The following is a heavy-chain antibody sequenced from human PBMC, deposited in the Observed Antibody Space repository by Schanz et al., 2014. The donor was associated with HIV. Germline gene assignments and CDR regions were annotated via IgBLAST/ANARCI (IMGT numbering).Heavy chain of an antibody. CDR3: AKDMGSGSYETFDI. CDR1: GFTFSTYW. V-gene: IGHV3-74*01. CDR2: INSDGSST. D-gene: IGHD1-26*01. Sequence: EVQLVESGGGLVQPGGSLRLSCAASGFTFSTYWMHWVRQAPGKGLVWVSRINSDGSSTSYADSVKGRFTISRDNAKNTLYLQMNSLRAEDTAVYYCAKDMGSGSYETFDIWGQGTMVTVSS. J-gene: IGHJ3*02.